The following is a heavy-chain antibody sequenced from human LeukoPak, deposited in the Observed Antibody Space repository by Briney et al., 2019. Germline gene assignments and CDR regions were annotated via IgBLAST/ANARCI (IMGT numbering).Heavy chain of an antibody. J-gene: IGHJ4*02. D-gene: IGHD3-16*01. CDR1: GGTFSSYA. V-gene: IGHV1-69*06. CDR3: ARTLYDYVLYFDY. CDR2: IIPIFGTA. Sequence: GSSVKVSCKASGGTFSSYAVSWVRQAPGQGLEWMGGIIPIFGTANYAQKFQGRVTITADKSTSTAYMELSSLRSEDTAVYYCARTLYDYVLYFDYWGQGTLVTVSS.